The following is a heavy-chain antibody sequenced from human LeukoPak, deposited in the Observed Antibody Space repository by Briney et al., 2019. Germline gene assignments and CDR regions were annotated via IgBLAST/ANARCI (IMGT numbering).Heavy chain of an antibody. J-gene: IGHJ4*01. V-gene: IGHV4-4*07. CDR2: IYSSGNT. D-gene: IGHD4-17*01. CDR3: ARGADYGDLYFDY. CDR1: GGSISSYY. Sequence: SETLSLTCTVSGGSISSYYWSWIRQPAGKGLEWIGRIYSSGNTNYNPSLKSRVTLSVDTPKNQFSLKLSSVTAADTAVYYCARGADYGDLYFDYWGRGALVTVSS.